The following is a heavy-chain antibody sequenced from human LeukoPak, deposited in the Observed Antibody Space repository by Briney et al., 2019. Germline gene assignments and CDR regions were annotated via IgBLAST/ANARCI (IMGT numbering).Heavy chain of an antibody. CDR3: ARTYRGYCSGGSCYSSIYYYYMDV. V-gene: IGHV4-61*02. Sequence: PSQTLSLTCTVSGGSISSDSYYWSWIRQPAGKGLEWIGRIYTSGSTNYNPSLKSRVTISVDTSKNQFSLNLSSVTAADTAVFYCARTYRGYCSGGSCYSSIYYYYMDVWGEGTTVTVSS. J-gene: IGHJ6*03. CDR1: GGSISSDSYY. CDR2: IYTSGST. D-gene: IGHD2-15*01.